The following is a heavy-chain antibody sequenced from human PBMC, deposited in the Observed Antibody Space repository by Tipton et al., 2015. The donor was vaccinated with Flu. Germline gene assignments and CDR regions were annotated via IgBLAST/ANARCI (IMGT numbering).Heavy chain of an antibody. V-gene: IGHV4-34*01. Sequence: LRLSCAVYGGSFSGYYWSWIRQPPGKGLEWIGEINHSGSTNYNPSLKSRVTISVDTSKNQFSLKGSSVTAADTAVYYCARSSSSPGYWGQGTLVTVSS. CDR1: GGSFSGYY. J-gene: IGHJ4*02. CDR2: INHSGST. D-gene: IGHD6-13*01. CDR3: ARSSSSPGY.